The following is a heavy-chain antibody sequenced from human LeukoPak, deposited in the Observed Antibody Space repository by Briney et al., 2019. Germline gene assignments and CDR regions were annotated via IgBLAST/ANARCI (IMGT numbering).Heavy chain of an antibody. V-gene: IGHV4-59*01. J-gene: IGHJ5*02. CDR2: IYYSGST. D-gene: IGHD5-18*01. CDR3: AREGIQLWGMVFDP. CDR1: GGSISSYY. Sequence: PSETLSLTCTVSGGSISSYYWSWIRQPPGKGLEWIGYIYYSGSTNYNPSLKSRVTISVDTSKNQFSLKLSSVTAADTAVYYCAREGIQLWGMVFDPWGQGTLVTVSS.